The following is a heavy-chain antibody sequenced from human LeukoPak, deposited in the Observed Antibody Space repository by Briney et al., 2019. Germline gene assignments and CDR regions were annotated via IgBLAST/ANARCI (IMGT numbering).Heavy chain of an antibody. D-gene: IGHD3-16*01. CDR3: AKDYAVGSIDY. V-gene: IGHV3-23*01. CDR2: ISRSGEST. J-gene: IGHJ4*02. Sequence: GGSLRLSCAASGFIFSNYAMSWVRQAPGKGLEWVSSISRSGESTFYADSVRGRFTISRDNSKNTVSLQMESLRAEDTALYYCAKDYAVGSIDYWGQGTLVTVSS. CDR1: GFIFSNYA.